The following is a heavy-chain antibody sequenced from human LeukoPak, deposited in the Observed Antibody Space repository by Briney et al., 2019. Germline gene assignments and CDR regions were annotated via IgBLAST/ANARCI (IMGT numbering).Heavy chain of an antibody. Sequence: ASVKVSCKTSGYSFTSYGISWVRQAPGQGLEWMGWSSTENGNTKYAQKVQGRVTVITDTSTSTAYMELRSLRSDDTAVYYCARDGMVRGVIGSFDIWGQGTMVTVSS. V-gene: IGHV1-18*01. CDR1: GYSFTSYG. CDR2: SSTENGNT. J-gene: IGHJ3*02. D-gene: IGHD3-10*01. CDR3: ARDGMVRGVIGSFDI.